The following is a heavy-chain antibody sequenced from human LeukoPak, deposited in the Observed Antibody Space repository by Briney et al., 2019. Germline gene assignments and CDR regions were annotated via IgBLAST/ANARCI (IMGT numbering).Heavy chain of an antibody. V-gene: IGHV3-21*01. D-gene: IGHD1-1*01. CDR3: ARDGMYNWNDVSAFDI. J-gene: IGHJ3*02. Sequence: GGSLRLSCAASGFTFSSYSMNWVRQAPGKGLEWVSSISSSSSYIYYADSVKGRFTISRDNAKNSLYLQMNSLRAEDTAVYYCARDGMYNWNDVSAFDIWGQGTMVTVSS. CDR2: ISSSSSYI. CDR1: GFTFSSYS.